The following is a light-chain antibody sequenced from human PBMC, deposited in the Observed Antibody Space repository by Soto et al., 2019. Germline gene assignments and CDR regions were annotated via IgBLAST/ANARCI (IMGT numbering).Light chain of an antibody. CDR3: QQSYSTPPT. CDR2: AAS. V-gene: IGKV1-39*01. J-gene: IGKJ1*01. Sequence: DIQMTQSPSSLSASVGDRVTISFRASQSISSYLNWYQQKPGKAPKLLIYAASTLQSGVPSRFSGSGSVTDFTLTISSLQPEDFATYYCQQSYSTPPTFGQGTKVDIK. CDR1: QSISSY.